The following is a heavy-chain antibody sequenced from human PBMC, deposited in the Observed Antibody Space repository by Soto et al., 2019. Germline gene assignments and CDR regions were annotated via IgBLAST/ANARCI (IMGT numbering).Heavy chain of an antibody. D-gene: IGHD3-3*01. Sequence: GGSLRLCCAASGFTFSTYSMNWVRQAPGKGLEWVSSISSSSSYIYYADSVKGRFTISRDNAKNSLYLQMNSLRAEDTAVYYCARGTGDYDFWSGYHATDYFDYWGQGTLVTVSS. V-gene: IGHV3-21*01. CDR3: ARGTGDYDFWSGYHATDYFDY. CDR1: GFTFSTYS. CDR2: ISSSSSYI. J-gene: IGHJ4*02.